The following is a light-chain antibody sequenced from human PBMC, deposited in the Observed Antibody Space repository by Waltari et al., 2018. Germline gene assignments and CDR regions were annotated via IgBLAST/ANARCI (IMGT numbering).Light chain of an antibody. CDR1: NSNIGGNS. J-gene: IGLJ3*02. Sequence: QSVLTQPPSVSGTPGQRVTISCSGSNSNIGGNSVNWYQHLPGTAPKLLIYNVNRGPSGVPDRFSASKSGTSASLAITGLQSEDDAYYYCAVWDDSLGGVFGGGTKLTVL. CDR2: NVN. CDR3: AVWDDSLGGV. V-gene: IGLV1-44*01.